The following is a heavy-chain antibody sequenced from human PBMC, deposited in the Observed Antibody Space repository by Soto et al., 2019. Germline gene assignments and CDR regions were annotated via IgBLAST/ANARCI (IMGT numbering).Heavy chain of an antibody. V-gene: IGHV3-73*01. CDR3: ARGPAPMPLIDY. Sequence: GGSLRLSCAASGFTFSGSAMHWVRQASGKGLEWIGRIRGKGFSYATEYAASVKGTFTISRDDSKNTAYLQMNSLRAEDTAVYYCARGPAPMPLIDYWGQGTLVTVS. D-gene: IGHD2-2*01. J-gene: IGHJ4*02. CDR1: GFTFSGSA. CDR2: IRGKGFSYAT.